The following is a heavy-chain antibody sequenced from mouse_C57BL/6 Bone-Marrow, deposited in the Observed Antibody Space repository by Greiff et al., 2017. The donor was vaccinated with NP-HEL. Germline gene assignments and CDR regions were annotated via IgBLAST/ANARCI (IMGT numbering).Heavy chain of an antibody. CDR3: ARDGNYKNFDV. Sequence: QVQLQQPGAELVMPGASVKLSCKASGYTFTSYWMHWVKQRPGQGLEWIGEIDPSDSYTNYNQKFKGKSTLTVDKSSSTAYMQLSSLTSEDSAVYDCARDGNYKNFDVWGTGTTVTVSS. V-gene: IGHV1-69*01. CDR1: GYTFTSYW. J-gene: IGHJ1*03. CDR2: IDPSDSYT. D-gene: IGHD2-1*01.